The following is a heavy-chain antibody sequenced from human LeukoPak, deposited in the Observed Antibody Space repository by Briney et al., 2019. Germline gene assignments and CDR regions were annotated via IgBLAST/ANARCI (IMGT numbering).Heavy chain of an antibody. Sequence: SVTVSCKASGGSFSSYGISWVRQAPGQALEWMGGRIPILGTTNLAQKFQGRLTITADESTSTAYMELNGLRVDDTAVYYCAREGPVGTDGFWGQGTLVTVSS. D-gene: IGHD5-24*01. J-gene: IGHJ1*01. CDR3: AREGPVGTDGF. CDR2: RIPILGTT. CDR1: GGSFSSYG. V-gene: IGHV1-69*13.